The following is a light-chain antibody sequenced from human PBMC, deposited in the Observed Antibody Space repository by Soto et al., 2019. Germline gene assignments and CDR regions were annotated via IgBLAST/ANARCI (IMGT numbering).Light chain of an antibody. Sequence: DVHMTQSPSTLSASVGDRVTITCRASESIATWLAWYLQKPGQAPKLLIYDASRLESGVPSRFSGGGSGTEFTLTISGLQPEDFATYYCHQYNSYFGPGTKLEI. CDR1: ESIATW. CDR3: HQYNSY. V-gene: IGKV1-5*01. J-gene: IGKJ2*01. CDR2: DAS.